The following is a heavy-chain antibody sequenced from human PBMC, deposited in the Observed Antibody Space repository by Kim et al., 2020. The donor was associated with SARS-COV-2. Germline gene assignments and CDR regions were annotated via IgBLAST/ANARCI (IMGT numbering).Heavy chain of an antibody. V-gene: IGHV4-34*01. J-gene: IGHJ4*02. Sequence: SLKSRVTISVDTSKNQFSLKLSSVTAADAAVYYCARKQRDYGGNLTPLDYWGQGTLVTVSS. D-gene: IGHD4-17*01. CDR3: ARKQRDYGGNLTPLDY.